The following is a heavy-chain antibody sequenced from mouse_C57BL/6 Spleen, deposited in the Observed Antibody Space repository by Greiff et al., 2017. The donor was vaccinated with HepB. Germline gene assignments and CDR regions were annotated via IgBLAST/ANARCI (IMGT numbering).Heavy chain of an antibody. J-gene: IGHJ2*01. Sequence: EVQGVESGGDLVKPGGSLKLSCAASGFTFSSYGMSWVRQTPDKRLEWVATISSGGSYTYYPDSVKGRFTISRDNAKNTLYLQMSSLKSEDTAMYYCARQKGPYGNQIFDYWGQGTTLTVSS. CDR1: GFTFSSYG. V-gene: IGHV5-6*01. CDR2: ISSGGSYT. CDR3: ARQKGPYGNQIFDY. D-gene: IGHD2-10*02.